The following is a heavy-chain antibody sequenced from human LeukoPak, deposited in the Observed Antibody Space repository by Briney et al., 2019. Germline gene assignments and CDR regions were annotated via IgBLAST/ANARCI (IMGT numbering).Heavy chain of an antibody. Sequence: PGGSLRLSCAASGFTFSSYAMSWVRQAPGKGLEWVSAISGSGGSTYYADSVKGRFTISRDDSKNTLYLQMNSLRAEDTAVYYCADGHPRYMTTVTPFDYWGQGTLVTVSS. V-gene: IGHV3-23*01. J-gene: IGHJ4*02. CDR3: ADGHPRYMTTVTPFDY. D-gene: IGHD4-11*01. CDR2: ISGSGGST. CDR1: GFTFSSYA.